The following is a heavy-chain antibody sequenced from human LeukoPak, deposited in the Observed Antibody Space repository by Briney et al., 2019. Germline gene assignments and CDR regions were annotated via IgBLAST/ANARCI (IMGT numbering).Heavy chain of an antibody. CDR2: ISAYNGNT. Sequence: ASVKVSCKASGYTFTSYGISWVRQAPGQGLEWMGWISAYNGNTNYAQRLQGRVTMTTDTSTNTAYMELRSLRSDDTAVYYCAREGRGGFGELFRHLDYWGQGTLVTVSS. V-gene: IGHV1-18*01. D-gene: IGHD3-10*01. CDR3: AREGRGGFGELFRHLDY. J-gene: IGHJ4*02. CDR1: GYTFTSYG.